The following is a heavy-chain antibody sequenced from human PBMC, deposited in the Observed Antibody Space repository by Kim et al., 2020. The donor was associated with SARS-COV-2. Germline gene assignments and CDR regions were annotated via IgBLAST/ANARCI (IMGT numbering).Heavy chain of an antibody. V-gene: IGHV3-23*01. CDR1: GFTFNRPG. Sequence: GGSLRLSCAASGFTFNRPGMSWVRQAPGKGLEWVSGISGNGVNTFYADSVKGRFTISRDNSKNTLYLQMHRLRAEDTAVYHCAGEGIAVPGTWGYFDYWGQGTLVTVSS. D-gene: IGHD6-19*01. CDR2: ISGNGVNT. J-gene: IGHJ4*02. CDR3: AGEGIAVPGTWGYFDY.